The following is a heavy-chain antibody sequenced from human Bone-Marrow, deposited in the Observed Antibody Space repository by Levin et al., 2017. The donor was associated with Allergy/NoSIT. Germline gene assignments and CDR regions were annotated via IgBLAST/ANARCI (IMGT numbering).Heavy chain of an antibody. V-gene: IGHV2-70*11. Sequence: GSGPTLVKPTQTLTLTCTFSGFSLTTSGMSVNWIRQPPGKALEWLARIDWDDDKYYSTSLRTRLTISKDTSKNQVVLTMTNLDPVDTATYYCARMRFYRYGTRVVRLDYDGMDVWGQGTTVTVSS. CDR3: ARMRFYRYGTRVVRLDYDGMDV. D-gene: IGHD1-14*01. CDR1: GFSLTTSGMS. CDR2: IDWDDDK. J-gene: IGHJ6*02.